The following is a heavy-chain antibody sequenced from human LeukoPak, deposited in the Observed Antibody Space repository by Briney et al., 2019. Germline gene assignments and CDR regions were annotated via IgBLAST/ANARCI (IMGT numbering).Heavy chain of an antibody. CDR1: GGSISSYY. D-gene: IGHD1-26*01. Sequence: SETLSLTCTVSGGSISSYYWSWIRQPPGKGLEWIGYIYYSGSTNYNSSLRSRVTISVDTSKNQFSLKLSSVTAADTAVYYCARSIVVATGKKYYYYMDVWGKGTTVTISS. V-gene: IGHV4-59*12. J-gene: IGHJ6*03. CDR2: IYYSGST. CDR3: ARSIVVATGKKYYYYMDV.